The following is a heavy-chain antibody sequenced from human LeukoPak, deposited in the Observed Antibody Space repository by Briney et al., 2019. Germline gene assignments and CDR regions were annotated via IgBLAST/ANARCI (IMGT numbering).Heavy chain of an antibody. CDR2: ISSGGTTI. CDR1: GFTFSTYE. J-gene: IGHJ4*01. V-gene: IGHV3-48*03. CDR3: ARSGSSWYYFDC. Sequence: GGSLRLSCAASGFTFSTYEMNWVRQDPGKGLEWVSYISSGGTTIYYADSVKGRFTFSRDNAKNSLYLQMNSLRAEDTAVYYCARSGSSWYYFDCWGHGTLVTVSS. D-gene: IGHD6-13*01.